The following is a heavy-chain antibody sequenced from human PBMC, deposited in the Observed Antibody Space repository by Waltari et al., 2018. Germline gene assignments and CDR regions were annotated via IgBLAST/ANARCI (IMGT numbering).Heavy chain of an antibody. CDR1: GGSFSGYY. V-gene: IGHV4-34*01. Sequence: QVQLQQWGAGLLKPSETLSLTCAVYGGSFSGYYWSWIRQPPGKGLEWIGEINNSGSPTYNPSPKSRGTISVEPSKNQFSLKLSSVTAADTAVYYCAGRPKTNGGWFDPWGQGTLVTVSS. D-gene: IGHD2-8*01. CDR3: AGRPKTNGGWFDP. J-gene: IGHJ5*02. CDR2: INNSGSP.